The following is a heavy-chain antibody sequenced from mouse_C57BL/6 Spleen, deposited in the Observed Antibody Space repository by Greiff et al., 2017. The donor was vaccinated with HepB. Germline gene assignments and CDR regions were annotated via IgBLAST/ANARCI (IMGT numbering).Heavy chain of an antibody. J-gene: IGHJ2*01. Sequence: VQLQQPGAELVRPGSSVKLSCKASGYTFTSYWMHWVKQRPIQGLEWIGNIDPSDSETHYNQKFKDKATLTVDKSSSTAYMQLSSLTSEDSAVYYCARLNWDGLDYWGQGTTLTVSS. D-gene: IGHD4-1*01. CDR2: IDPSDSET. V-gene: IGHV1-52*01. CDR1: GYTFTSYW. CDR3: ARLNWDGLDY.